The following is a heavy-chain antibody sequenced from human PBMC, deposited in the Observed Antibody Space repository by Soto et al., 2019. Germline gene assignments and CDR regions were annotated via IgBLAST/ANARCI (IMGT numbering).Heavy chain of an antibody. CDR1: GFTFSSYG. CDR2: IWYDGSNK. Sequence: QVQLVESGGGVVQPGRSLRLSCAASGFTFSSYGMHWFRQAPGKGLEWLEVIWYDGSNKYYAVSVKGRITICRDKSKNTRNRQMNSLSAEDRAVYYCASERLRGDLPGAFEIWCHGTMDTVSS. J-gene: IGHJ3*02. CDR3: ASERLRGDLPGAFEI. D-gene: IGHD2-21*02. V-gene: IGHV3-33*01.